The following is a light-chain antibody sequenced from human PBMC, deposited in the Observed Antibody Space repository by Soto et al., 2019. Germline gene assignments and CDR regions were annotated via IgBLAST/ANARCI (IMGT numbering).Light chain of an antibody. CDR3: QQSYSTPPLFT. V-gene: IGKV1-39*01. CDR2: AAS. CDR1: QSISSY. J-gene: IGKJ3*01. Sequence: DIQMTQSPSSLSASVGDRVTITCRASQSISSYLNWYQQKPGKAPKLLIYAASSLQSGVPSRFSGSGSGTDFTLTIISLQPEDFATYYCQQSYSTPPLFTFGPGTKVDIK.